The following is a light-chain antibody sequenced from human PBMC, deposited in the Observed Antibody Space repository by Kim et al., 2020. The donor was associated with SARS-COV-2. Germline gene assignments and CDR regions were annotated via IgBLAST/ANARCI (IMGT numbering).Light chain of an antibody. CDR2: AVS. CDR3: QQYGSSPLT. Sequence: EIVLTQSPGTLSLSPGERATLSCRASQSVSSSYLAWYQQKPGQTPRLLIYAVSNRATGIPDRFSGSGSGTDFTLTISRLEPEDFAVYYCQQYGSSPLTFGGGTKVDIK. V-gene: IGKV3-20*01. CDR1: QSVSSSY. J-gene: IGKJ4*01.